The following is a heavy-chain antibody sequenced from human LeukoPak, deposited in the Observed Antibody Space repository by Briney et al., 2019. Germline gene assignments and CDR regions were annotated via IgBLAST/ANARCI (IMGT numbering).Heavy chain of an antibody. CDR3: ARDSSGYRV. Sequence: PSETLSLTCAVSGGSIRSYYWSWIRQPPGKGLEWIGYMYYTGTTNYNPSLKSRVTISVDTSKNQFSLKLSSVTAADTAVYYCARDSSGYRVWGQGTLVTVSS. CDR1: GGSIRSYY. CDR2: MYYTGTT. V-gene: IGHV4-59*12. J-gene: IGHJ4*02. D-gene: IGHD3-22*01.